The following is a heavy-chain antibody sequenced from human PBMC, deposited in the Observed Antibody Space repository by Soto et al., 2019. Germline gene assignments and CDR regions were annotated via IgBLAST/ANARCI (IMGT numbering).Heavy chain of an antibody. CDR2: IYKIATT. Sequence: SETLSLTCSVSGDSISNLDYFWAWIRQPPGQALEYIGYIYKIATTYYNPSFESRVAISVDTSNSQFSLNVTSVTAADTAVYFCARGRYCLTGRCFPNWFDSWGQGALVTVSS. CDR3: ARGRYCLTGRCFPNWFDS. J-gene: IGHJ5*01. D-gene: IGHD7-27*01. V-gene: IGHV4-30-4*01. CDR1: GDSISNLDYF.